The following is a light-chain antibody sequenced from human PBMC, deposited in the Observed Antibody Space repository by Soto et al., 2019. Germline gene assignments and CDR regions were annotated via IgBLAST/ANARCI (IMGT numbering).Light chain of an antibody. J-gene: IGKJ4*01. Sequence: GDRVTITCRASERINTYLAWYQQQPGKAPKLLIYAASSLQSGVPSRFSGSGSGPEFTLTISNRQPEDFATYYCQQANSPPLTFSGGTKVEIK. V-gene: IGKV1-12*01. CDR3: QQANSPPLT. CDR2: AAS. CDR1: ERINTY.